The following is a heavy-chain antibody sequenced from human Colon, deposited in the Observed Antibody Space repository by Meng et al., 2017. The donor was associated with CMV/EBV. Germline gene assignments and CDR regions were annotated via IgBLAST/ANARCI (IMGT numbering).Heavy chain of an antibody. J-gene: IGHJ5*02. V-gene: IGHV4-39*07. Sequence: TVAGGSIGGNAYSWGWLRQPPGKGLEWIGSLDDSVRTFYNPSFKSRVTMSVDASKNQFSLRLNSTTAADTAVYYCARDANRLWFDPWGQGTLVTVSS. D-gene: IGHD4/OR15-4a*01. CDR1: GGSIGGNAYS. CDR2: LDDSVRT. CDR3: ARDANRLWFDP.